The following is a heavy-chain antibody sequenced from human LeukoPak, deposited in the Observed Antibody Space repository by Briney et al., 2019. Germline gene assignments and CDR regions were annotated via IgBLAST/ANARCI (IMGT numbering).Heavy chain of an antibody. Sequence: GGSLRLSCAASGFTFSNYWMGWVRQAPGKGLEGVANIKKDGSEKDYADSVKGRFTISRDNAKNSLDLQMNSLRAEDTAVYYCARDPPEWEHAYDIWGQGTMVTVSS. V-gene: IGHV3-7*01. D-gene: IGHD1-26*01. CDR3: ARDPPEWEHAYDI. CDR1: GFTFSNYW. J-gene: IGHJ3*02. CDR2: IKKDGSEK.